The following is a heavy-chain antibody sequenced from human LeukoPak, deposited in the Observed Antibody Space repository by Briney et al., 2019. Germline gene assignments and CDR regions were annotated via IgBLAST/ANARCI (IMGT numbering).Heavy chain of an antibody. V-gene: IGHV1-18*01. CDR1: GHTFTNYG. CDR2: ISAYNGNT. J-gene: IGHJ5*02. Sequence: ASVKVSCKASGHTFTNYGITWVRQAPGQGLEWMGWISAYNGNTNYAQKFQGRVTMTTDTSTNTVYMELRSLRSDDTAVYYCARNYCSGGNCYYNWFDPWGQGTLVTVSS. CDR3: ARNYCSGGNCYYNWFDP. D-gene: IGHD2-15*01.